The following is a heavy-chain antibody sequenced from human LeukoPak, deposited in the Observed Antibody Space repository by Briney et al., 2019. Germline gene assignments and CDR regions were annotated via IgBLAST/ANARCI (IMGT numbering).Heavy chain of an antibody. J-gene: IGHJ3*02. V-gene: IGHV4-39*07. CDR2: IYYSGST. CDR1: GGSISSSSYY. Sequence: SETLSLTCTVSGGSISSSSYYWGWIRQPPGKGLEWIGSIYYSGSTYYNPSLKSRVTISVDTSKNQFSLKLSSVTAADTAVYYCARGQWELLLAFDIWGQGTMVTVSS. D-gene: IGHD1-26*01. CDR3: ARGQWELLLAFDI.